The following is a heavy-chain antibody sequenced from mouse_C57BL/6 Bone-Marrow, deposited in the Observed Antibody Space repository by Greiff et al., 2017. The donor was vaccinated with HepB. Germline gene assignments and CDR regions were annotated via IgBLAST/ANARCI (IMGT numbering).Heavy chain of an antibody. CDR3: ARDCYGGSRYYFGY. CDR2: IDPSDSYT. J-gene: IGHJ2*01. Sequence: QVQLQQPGAELVMPGASVKLSCKASGYTFTSYWMHWVKQRPGQGLEWIGEIDPSDSYTNYNQKFKGKSTLTVDKSSSTAYMQLSSLTSEDSAVYYCARDCYGGSRYYFGYWGQGTTLPVSS. D-gene: IGHD1-1*01. CDR1: GYTFTSYW. V-gene: IGHV1-69*01.